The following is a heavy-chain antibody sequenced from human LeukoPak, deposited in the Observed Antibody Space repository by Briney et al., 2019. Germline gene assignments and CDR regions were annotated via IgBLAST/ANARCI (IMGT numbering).Heavy chain of an antibody. CDR1: GFTFSSYW. D-gene: IGHD3-22*01. CDR3: ARDRDSESYYYDSSGYYLGAFDI. V-gene: IGHV3-7*01. CDR2: IKQDGSEK. J-gene: IGHJ3*02. Sequence: GGSLRLSCAASGFTFSSYWMSWVRQAPGKGLEWVANIKQDGSEKHYVDSVKGRFTISRDNAKNSLYLQMNSLRAEDTAVYYCARDRDSESYYYDSSGYYLGAFDIWGQGTMVTVSS.